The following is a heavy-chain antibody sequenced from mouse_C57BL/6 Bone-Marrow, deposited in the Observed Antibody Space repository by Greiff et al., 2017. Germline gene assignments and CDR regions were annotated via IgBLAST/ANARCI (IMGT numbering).Heavy chain of an antibody. J-gene: IGHJ4*01. Sequence: VQLQQSGPELVKPGASVQMSCKASGYTFTDYNMHWVKQSHGKSLEWIGYINPNNGGTSYNQKFKGKATLTVNKSSSTAYMELRSLTSEDSAVYYCARSATGTPYYAMDDWGQGTSVTVSS. CDR2: INPNNGGT. D-gene: IGHD4-1*02. CDR1: GYTFTDYN. CDR3: ARSATGTPYYAMDD. V-gene: IGHV1-22*01.